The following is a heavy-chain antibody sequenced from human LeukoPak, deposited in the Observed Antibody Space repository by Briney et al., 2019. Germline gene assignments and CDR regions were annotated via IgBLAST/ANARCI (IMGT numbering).Heavy chain of an antibody. CDR2: ISYDGSNK. CDR3: ASHSSGWGYYYYGMDV. D-gene: IGHD6-19*01. CDR1: GLTFSSYA. V-gene: IGHV3-30-3*01. J-gene: IGHJ6*02. Sequence: GGSLRLSCAASGLTFSSYAMHWVRQAPGKGLEWVAVISYDGSNKYYADSVKGRFTISRDNSKNTLYLQMNSLRAEDTAVYYCASHSSGWGYYYYGMDVWGQGTTVTVSS.